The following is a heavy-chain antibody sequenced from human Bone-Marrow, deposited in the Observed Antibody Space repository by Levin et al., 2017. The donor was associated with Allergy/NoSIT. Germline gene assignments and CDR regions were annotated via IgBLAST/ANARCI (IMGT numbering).Heavy chain of an antibody. J-gene: IGHJ3*01. V-gene: IGHV3-43*01. D-gene: IGHD7-27*01. CDR1: GFTFDDYT. CDR2: IDWEGVST. Sequence: SCAASGFTFDDYTMHWVRQAPGQGLEWVSLIDWEGVSTDYADSVKGRFTISRDNRTNSLYLQLNSLRTEDTALYYCAKVMLGIDACDLWGQGTMVTVSS. CDR3: AKVMLGIDACDL.